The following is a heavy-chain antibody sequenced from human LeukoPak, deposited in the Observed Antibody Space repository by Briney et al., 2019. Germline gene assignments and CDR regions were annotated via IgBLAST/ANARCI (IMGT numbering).Heavy chain of an antibody. J-gene: IGHJ5*02. CDR2: IYYSGST. CDR1: GGSISSYY. V-gene: IGHV4-59*01. Sequence: RPSETLSLTCTVSGGSISSYYWSWIRQPPGRGLEWIGYIYYSGSTNYKPSLKSRVTISVDTSKNQFSLKLSSVTAADTAVYYCARGARRFDPWGQGTLVTVSS. CDR3: ARGARRFDP.